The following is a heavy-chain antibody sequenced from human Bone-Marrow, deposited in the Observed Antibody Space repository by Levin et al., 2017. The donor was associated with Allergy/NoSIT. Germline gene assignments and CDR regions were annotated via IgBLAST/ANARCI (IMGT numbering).Heavy chain of an antibody. CDR3: ARVSNNWNKKFDY. Sequence: SQTLSLTCAVYGGSFSGYYWSWIRQPPGKGLEWIGEINHSGSTNYNPSLKSRVTISVDTSKNQFSLKLSSVTAADTAVYYCARVSNNWNKKFDYWGQGTLVTVSS. V-gene: IGHV4-34*01. CDR2: INHSGST. CDR1: GGSFSGYY. J-gene: IGHJ4*02. D-gene: IGHD1-1*01.